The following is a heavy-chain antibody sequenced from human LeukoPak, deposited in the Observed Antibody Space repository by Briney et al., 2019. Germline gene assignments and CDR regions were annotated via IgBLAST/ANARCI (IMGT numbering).Heavy chain of an antibody. CDR1: GYTFTGYY. CDR2: INPNSGGT. D-gene: IGHD3-10*01. CDR3: AKAGNKWLGELHWFAP. V-gene: IGHV1-2*02. J-gene: IGHJ5*02. Sequence: GASVKVSCKASGYTFTGYYMHWVRQAPGQGLEWMGWINPNSGGTNYAQKFQGRVTMTRDTSISTAYMELSRLKSDDTAVYYCAKAGNKWLGELHWFAPWGQGTLVTVSS.